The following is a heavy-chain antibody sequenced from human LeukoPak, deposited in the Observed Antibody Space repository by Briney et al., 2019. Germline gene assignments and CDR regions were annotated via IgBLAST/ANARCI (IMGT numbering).Heavy chain of an antibody. D-gene: IGHD2-21*02. Sequence: GGSLRLSCAASRFTFSSYAMSWVRQAPGKGLEWVSAISGSGGAAYYADSVKGRFTISRDNSKNTLYLQMNSLRAEDTAVYYCARGLAYCGGDCYADYWGQGTLVTVSS. V-gene: IGHV3-23*01. CDR2: ISGSGGAA. CDR3: ARGLAYCGGDCYADY. J-gene: IGHJ4*02. CDR1: RFTFSSYA.